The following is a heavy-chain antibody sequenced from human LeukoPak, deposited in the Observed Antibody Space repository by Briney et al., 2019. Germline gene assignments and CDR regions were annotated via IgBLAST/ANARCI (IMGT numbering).Heavy chain of an antibody. V-gene: IGHV3-66*02. Sequence: PGGSLRLSCAASGFTVSSSHMSWVRQAPGKGLEWVSVIYSGGSTYYADSVKGRFIISRDNSKNTLYLQMNSLRAEDTAVYYCARGENYDFWSGYSGIDYWGQGTLVTVSS. CDR3: ARGENYDFWSGYSGIDY. D-gene: IGHD3-3*01. CDR1: GFTVSSSH. J-gene: IGHJ4*02. CDR2: IYSGGST.